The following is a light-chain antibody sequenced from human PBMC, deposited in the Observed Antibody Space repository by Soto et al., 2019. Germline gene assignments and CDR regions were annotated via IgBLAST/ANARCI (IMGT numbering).Light chain of an antibody. CDR2: AAS. Sequence: DLQMTQSPSSLSASIGDRVTITCRTSQSIATFLNWYQQKPGKDPKLLIFAASSLRSGVPSRVSGSGSGTDFTLTISSLQPEDFATYYCQQSHKTPYTFGQGTNLDIK. CDR1: QSIATF. CDR3: QQSHKTPYT. V-gene: IGKV1-39*01. J-gene: IGKJ2*01.